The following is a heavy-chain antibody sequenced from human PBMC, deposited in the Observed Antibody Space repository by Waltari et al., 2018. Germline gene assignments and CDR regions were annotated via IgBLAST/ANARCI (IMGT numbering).Heavy chain of an antibody. J-gene: IGHJ4*02. CDR3: ARHPRGSGSYHFDY. Sequence: EVQLVESGGGLVQPGGSLRLSCAASGFTFSSYSMNWVRQAPGKGLEWVSYISSSSSTIDYADSVKGRFTISRDNAKNSLYRQMNSLRAEDTAVYYCARHPRGSGSYHFDYWGQGTLVTVSS. D-gene: IGHD3-10*01. V-gene: IGHV3-48*04. CDR2: ISSSSSTI. CDR1: GFTFSSYS.